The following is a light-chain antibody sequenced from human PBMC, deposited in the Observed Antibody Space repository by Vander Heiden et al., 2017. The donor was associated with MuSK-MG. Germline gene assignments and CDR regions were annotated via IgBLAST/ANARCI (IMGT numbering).Light chain of an antibody. CDR3: CSYAGRHSHVL. Sequence: QSALTQPRSASGSPGPSVTISCTGTSSDVGGYNYVSWYQQHPGKAPKLMIYDVSKRPSGVPDRFSGSKSGNTASLIISGLQDEDEADYYCCSYAGRHSHVLFGGGTKLTVL. V-gene: IGLV2-11*01. J-gene: IGLJ2*01. CDR1: SSDVGGYNY. CDR2: DVS.